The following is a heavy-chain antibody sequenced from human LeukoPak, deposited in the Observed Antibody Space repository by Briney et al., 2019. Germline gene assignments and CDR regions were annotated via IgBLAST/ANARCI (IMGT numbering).Heavy chain of an antibody. CDR2: INPNSGGT. Sequence: ASVKVSCNASGYTFTGYYMHWVRQAPGQGLEWMGWINPNSGGTNYAQKFQGRVTMTRDTSISTAYMELSRLRSDDTAVYYCARDPVSAAAGTDTEFDPWGQGTLVTVSS. CDR1: GYTFTGYY. V-gene: IGHV1-2*02. J-gene: IGHJ5*02. D-gene: IGHD6-13*01. CDR3: ARDPVSAAAGTDTEFDP.